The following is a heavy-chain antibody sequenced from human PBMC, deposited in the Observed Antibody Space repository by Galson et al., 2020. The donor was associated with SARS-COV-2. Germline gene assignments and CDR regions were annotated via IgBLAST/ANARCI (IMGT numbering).Heavy chain of an antibody. CDR2: VYPSGTT. CDR3: ARQGVNMIVLVTVPGWYFDL. Sequence: SEILSLTCTVSGYSVSTTNYWGWVRQPPGRGLEWIGSVYPSGTTYYNPSLKSRVTISVDTSKNQFSLRLDSVTAADTALYYCARQGVNMIVLVTVPGWYFDLWGRGTLVTVSS. V-gene: IGHV4-38-2*02. CDR1: GYSVSTTNY. J-gene: IGHJ2*01. D-gene: IGHD3-22*01.